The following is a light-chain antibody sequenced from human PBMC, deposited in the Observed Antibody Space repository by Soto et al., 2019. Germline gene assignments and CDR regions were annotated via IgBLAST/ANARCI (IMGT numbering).Light chain of an antibody. CDR3: QQYGCSPLYT. CDR2: GAS. Sequence: EIVLTQSPGTLSLSPGERATLSCRASQSVSSSYLAWYQQKPGQGPRLLIYGASSRATGIPDRFSGSGSGTDFTLTISRLEPEDFAVYYCQQYGCSPLYTFGQGTKLEIK. CDR1: QSVSSSY. V-gene: IGKV3-20*01. J-gene: IGKJ2*01.